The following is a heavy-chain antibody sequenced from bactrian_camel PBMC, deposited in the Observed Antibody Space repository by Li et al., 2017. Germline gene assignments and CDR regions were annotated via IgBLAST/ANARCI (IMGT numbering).Heavy chain of an antibody. CDR1: FFILDDFD. Sequence: HVQLVESGGGSVQTGGSLRLSCKPSFFILDDFDMMWYRQAPGNECELVSSISGDGSTYYTDAVKGRFTISRDNAKNTLYLDMNDLKHEDTAMYYCATDCPDELSYAETLGQGTQVTVSS. J-gene: IGHJ4*01. D-gene: IGHD7*01. CDR2: ISGDGST. V-gene: IGHV3S63*01.